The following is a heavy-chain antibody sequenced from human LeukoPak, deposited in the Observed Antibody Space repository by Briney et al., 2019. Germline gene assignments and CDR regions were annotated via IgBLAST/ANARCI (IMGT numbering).Heavy chain of an antibody. Sequence: SETLSLTCAVYGGSFSGYYWSWIRQPPGKGLEWIGEINHSGSTNYNPSLKSRVTISVDTSKNQFSLKLSSVTAADTAVYYCARDQSGWFDPWGQGTLVTVSS. CDR2: INHSGST. J-gene: IGHJ5*02. CDR3: ARDQSGWFDP. CDR1: GGSFSGYY. V-gene: IGHV4-34*01. D-gene: IGHD3-10*01.